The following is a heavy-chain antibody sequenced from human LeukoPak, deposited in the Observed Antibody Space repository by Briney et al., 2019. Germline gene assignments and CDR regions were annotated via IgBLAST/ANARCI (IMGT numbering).Heavy chain of an antibody. J-gene: IGHJ4*02. D-gene: IGHD6-13*01. CDR2: ISSSSSYI. CDR1: GFIFSSYS. Sequence: GGSLRLSCAASGFIFSSYSMNWVRQAPGKGLEWVSSISSSSSYIYYADSVKGRFTISRDNAKNSLYLQMNSLRAEDTAVYYCARARYSSSWYVGYWGQGTLVTVSS. V-gene: IGHV3-21*01. CDR3: ARARYSSSWYVGY.